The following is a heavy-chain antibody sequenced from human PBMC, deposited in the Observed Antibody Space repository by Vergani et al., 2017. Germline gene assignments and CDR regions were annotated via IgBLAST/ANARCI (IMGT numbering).Heavy chain of an antibody. V-gene: IGHV4-39*01. J-gene: IGHJ2*01. D-gene: IGHD3-16*01. CDR2: TYNSGNG. CDR3: ASGKYYSDSTSHFRGRYFDV. Sequence: QMQLQESGPGLVKASETLSLTCTVSGDSIISRSYSWGWIGQPPGKGLEWIGSTYNSGNGDSSSSLKSRVTISADTSKNQFSLRLTSVTAADTAVYYCASGKYYSDSTSHFRGRYFDVWGRGTLVTVPS. CDR1: GDSIISRSYS.